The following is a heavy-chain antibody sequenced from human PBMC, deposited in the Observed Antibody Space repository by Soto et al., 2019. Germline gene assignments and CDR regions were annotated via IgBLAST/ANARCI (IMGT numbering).Heavy chain of an antibody. CDR1: GFTFSSYC. Sequence: GGSLRLSCAASGFTFSSYCMHWVRQAPGKGLEWVAVIWYDGSNKYYADSVKGRFTISRDNSKNTLYLQMNSLRAEDTAVYYCARDGYYYDSSGYQHYYGMDVWGQGTTVTVSS. CDR2: IWYDGSNK. J-gene: IGHJ6*02. CDR3: ARDGYYYDSSGYQHYYGMDV. V-gene: IGHV3-33*01. D-gene: IGHD3-22*01.